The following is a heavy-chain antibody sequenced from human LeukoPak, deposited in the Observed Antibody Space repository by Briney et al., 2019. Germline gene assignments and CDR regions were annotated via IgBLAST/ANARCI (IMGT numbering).Heavy chain of an antibody. Sequence: PGRSLRLSCAASGFTFSDYPIHWVRQAPGKGLEWVAAISYDGVNEFYSDSVRGRLTVSRDNSKNTVYLQVNSLRTDGTAVYYCARDYEWVRSLDYWGQGTLVTVSS. CDR1: GFTFSDYP. CDR2: ISYDGVNE. V-gene: IGHV3-30-3*01. D-gene: IGHD5-12*01. CDR3: ARDYEWVRSLDY. J-gene: IGHJ4*02.